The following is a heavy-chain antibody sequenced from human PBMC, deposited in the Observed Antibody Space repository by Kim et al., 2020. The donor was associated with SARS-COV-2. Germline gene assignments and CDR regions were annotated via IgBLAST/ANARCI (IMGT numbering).Heavy chain of an antibody. Sequence: SVKGRFTISRDNIKNSLYLQMNSLRTEDTALYYCAKEISGDWRGGDAFDIWGQGTMVTVSS. V-gene: IGHV3-43*01. J-gene: IGHJ3*02. CDR3: AKEISGDWRGGDAFDI. D-gene: IGHD2-21*02.